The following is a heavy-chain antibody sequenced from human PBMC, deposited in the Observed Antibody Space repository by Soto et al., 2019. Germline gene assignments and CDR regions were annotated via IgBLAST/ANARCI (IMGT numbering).Heavy chain of an antibody. J-gene: IGHJ4*02. CDR1: GYTFTGYY. CDR3: ARGPLE. Sequence: GASVKVSCKASGYTFTGYYLHWVRQAPGQGPEWVGKIDPDSGGTDQSQKFQGRVTLTRDTAIDTAYMELTRLTLDDTAIYYCARGPLEWGQGTLVTVSS. CDR2: IDPDSGGT. V-gene: IGHV1-2*02.